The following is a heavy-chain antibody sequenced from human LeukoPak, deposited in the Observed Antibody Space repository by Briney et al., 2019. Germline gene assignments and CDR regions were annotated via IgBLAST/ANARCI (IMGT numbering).Heavy chain of an antibody. V-gene: IGHV5-51*01. J-gene: IGHJ2*01. Sequence: GESLKISCKGSGYNFSTYWIGWVRQMPGKGLEWMGLVYPGDSDTRYSPSFQGQVTISVDKSISTAYLQWSGLKASDSAIYYCARRGPRSGSSGYRYFDLWGRGTLVTVSS. CDR1: GYNFSTYW. CDR2: VYPGDSDT. CDR3: ARRGPRSGSSGYRYFDL. D-gene: IGHD1-26*01.